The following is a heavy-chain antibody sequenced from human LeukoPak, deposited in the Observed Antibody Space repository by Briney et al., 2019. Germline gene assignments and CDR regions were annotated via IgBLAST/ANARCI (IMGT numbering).Heavy chain of an antibody. V-gene: IGHV3-23*01. J-gene: IGHJ4*02. D-gene: IGHD2-21*02. CDR3: AKSHHVTAIDY. CDR1: GSTFSSYG. CDR2: ISGSGGST. Sequence: PGGTLRLSCAASGSTFSSYGMSWVRQAPGKGLEWVSAISGSGGSTYYADSVKGRFTISRDNSKNTLYLQMNSLRADDTAVYYCAKSHHVTAIDYWGQGTLVTVSS.